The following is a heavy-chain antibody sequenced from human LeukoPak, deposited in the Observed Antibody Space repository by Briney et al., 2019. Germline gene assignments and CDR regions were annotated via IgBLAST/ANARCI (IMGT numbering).Heavy chain of an antibody. J-gene: IGHJ4*02. CDR3: ARGTLRYFDSYYFDY. CDR1: GGTFSSYA. D-gene: IGHD3-9*01. V-gene: IGHV1-69*05. CDR2: IIPIFGTA. Sequence: GSSVKVSCKASGGTFSSYAISWVRQAPGQGLEWMGGIIPIFGTANYAQKFQGRVTITTDESTSTAYMELSSLRSEDTAVHYCARGTLRYFDSYYFDYWGQGTLVTVSS.